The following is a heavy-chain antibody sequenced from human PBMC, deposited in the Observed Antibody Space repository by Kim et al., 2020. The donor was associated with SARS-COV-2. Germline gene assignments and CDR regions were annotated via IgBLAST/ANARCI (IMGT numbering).Heavy chain of an antibody. Sequence: GGSLRLSCAASGFTFSSYEMNWVRQAPGKGLEWVSYISSSGSTIYYADSVKGRFTISRDNAKNSLYLQMNSLRAEDTAVYYCARAGRYSSSWYGPLDAFDIWGQGTMVTVSS. D-gene: IGHD6-13*01. CDR3: ARAGRYSSSWYGPLDAFDI. CDR2: ISSSGSTI. J-gene: IGHJ3*02. V-gene: IGHV3-48*03. CDR1: GFTFSSYE.